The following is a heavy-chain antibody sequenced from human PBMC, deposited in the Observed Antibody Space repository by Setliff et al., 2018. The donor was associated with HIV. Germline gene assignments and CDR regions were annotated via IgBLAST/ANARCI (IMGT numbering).Heavy chain of an antibody. D-gene: IGHD3-10*01. CDR2: ISAYNGNT. CDR1: GYTFTGYY. J-gene: IGHJ1*01. V-gene: IGHV1-18*04. CDR3: ARVVVRGVTFIAEYFQH. Sequence: ASVKVSCKASGYTFTGYYMHWVRQAPGRGLEWMGWISAYNGNTNYAQKLQGRVTMTTDTSTSTAYMELRSLRSDDTAVYYCARVVVRGVTFIAEYFQHWGQGTLVTVSS.